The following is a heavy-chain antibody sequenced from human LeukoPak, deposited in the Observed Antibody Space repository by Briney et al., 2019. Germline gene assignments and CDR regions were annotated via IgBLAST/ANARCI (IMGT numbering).Heavy chain of an antibody. CDR3: ASGIDARSDGSD. V-gene: IGHV4-39*02. J-gene: IGHJ4*02. Sequence: PSETLSLTCSVSGDSITTRTYYWGWVRQSPGKGLEWIGSINYSGSTYYNPSLKSRVTMSVDIYKNHFSLELTSVTAADTAVYYCASGIDARSDGSDWGQGTLVTVSS. D-gene: IGHD2-8*01. CDR2: INYSGST. CDR1: GDSITTRTYY.